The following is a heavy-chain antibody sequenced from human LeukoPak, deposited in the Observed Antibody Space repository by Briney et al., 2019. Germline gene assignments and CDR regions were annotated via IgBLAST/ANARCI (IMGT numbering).Heavy chain of an antibody. CDR3: ARSSYDYVWENYRYKDGYFDY. Sequence: PGGSLRLSCAASGFTVSSNYMSWVRQAPGKGLEWVSVIYSGGSTYYADSVKDRFTISRDNSKNTLYLQMNSLTAEDTAVYYCARSSYDYVWENYRYKDGYFDYGGQGTLVIVSS. V-gene: IGHV3-66*01. CDR1: GFTVSSNY. CDR2: IYSGGST. J-gene: IGHJ4*02. D-gene: IGHD3-16*02.